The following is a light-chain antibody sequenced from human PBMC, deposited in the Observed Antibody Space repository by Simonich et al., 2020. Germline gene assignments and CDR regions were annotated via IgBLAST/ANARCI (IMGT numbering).Light chain of an antibody. V-gene: IGLV2-14*02. CDR3: SSYTSSSTVV. CDR1: SSDVGSYNL. CDR2: EGS. J-gene: IGLJ2*01. Sequence: QSALTQPASVSGSPGQSIPISCTGTSSDVGSYNLVSWYQQHPGKAPKLMIYEGSKRPSGVSNRFSGSKSGNTASLTSSGLQAEDEADYYCSSYTSSSTVVFGGGTKLTVL.